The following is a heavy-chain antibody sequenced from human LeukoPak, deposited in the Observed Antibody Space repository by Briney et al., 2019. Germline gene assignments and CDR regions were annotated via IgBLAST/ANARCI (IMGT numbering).Heavy chain of an antibody. Sequence: PGGSLRLSCAASGFSFSTYWMTWVCQAPGKGLEWVANIKQDGSEKYYVDSVKGRFTISKDNAMNSLYLQMNSLRAEDTAVYYCARPAGWGSLDYWGQGTLVTVSS. CDR1: GFSFSTYW. CDR3: ARPAGWGSLDY. CDR2: IKQDGSEK. D-gene: IGHD7-27*01. J-gene: IGHJ4*02. V-gene: IGHV3-7*01.